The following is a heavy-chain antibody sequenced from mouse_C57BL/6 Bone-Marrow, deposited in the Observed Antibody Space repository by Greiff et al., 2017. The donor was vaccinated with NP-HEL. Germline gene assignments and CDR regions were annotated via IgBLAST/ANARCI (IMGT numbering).Heavy chain of an antibody. CDR3: ARREYYYYFDY. D-gene: IGHD1-1*01. CDR2: ISSGGSYT. V-gene: IGHV5-6*01. Sequence: DVQLQESGGDLVKPGGSLKLSCAASGFTFSSYGMSWVRQTPDKRLEWVATISSGGSYTYYPDSVKGRFTISSDNAKNTLYLQMSSLKSEDTAMYYCARREYYYYFDYWGQGTTLTVSS. CDR1: GFTFSSYG. J-gene: IGHJ2*01.